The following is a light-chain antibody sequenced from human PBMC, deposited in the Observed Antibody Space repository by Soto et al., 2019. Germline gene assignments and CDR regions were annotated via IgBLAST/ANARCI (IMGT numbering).Light chain of an antibody. CDR1: QSLLHSNGYNY. CDR2: LGS. V-gene: IGKV2-28*01. CDR3: MQALQTLGT. J-gene: IGKJ5*01. Sequence: DIVMTQSPLSLPVTPGEPASISCRSSQSLLHSNGYNYLDWYLQKPGQSPQLLIYLGSNRASGVXDXXSGSGSGTDFTLKISRVEAEDVGVYYCMQALQTLGTFGQGTRLEI.